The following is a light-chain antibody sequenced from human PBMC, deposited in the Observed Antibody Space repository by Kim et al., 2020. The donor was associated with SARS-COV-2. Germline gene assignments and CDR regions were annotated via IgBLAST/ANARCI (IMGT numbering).Light chain of an antibody. J-gene: IGLJ3*02. V-gene: IGLV2-14*01. CDR3: SSYTSSTL. CDR1: SSDVGGYNY. Sequence: QSALTQPASVSGSPGQSITISCTGTSSDVGGYNYVSWYQQHPGKAPKLMIYDVSKRPSGVSNRFSGSKSGNTASLTISGLQAEDEADYYCSSYTSSTLFGGGTKVTVL. CDR2: DVS.